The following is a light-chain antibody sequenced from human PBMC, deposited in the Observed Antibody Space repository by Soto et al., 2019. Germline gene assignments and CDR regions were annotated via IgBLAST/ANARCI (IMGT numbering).Light chain of an antibody. CDR1: QSIGTY. CDR3: QESPST. V-gene: IGKV1-39*01. J-gene: IGKJ2*01. Sequence: DAQMTQSPPSLSASVGDSVTITCRASQSIGTYLDWYQHNPGKAPKLLIYAASSLQSGVPSRFSGSGSGTDFTLTISSLQLEDFATYYCQESPSTLGQGTKLDIK. CDR2: AAS.